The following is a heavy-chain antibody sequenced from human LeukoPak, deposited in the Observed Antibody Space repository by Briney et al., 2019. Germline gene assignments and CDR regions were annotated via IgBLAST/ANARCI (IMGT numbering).Heavy chain of an antibody. D-gene: IGHD3-22*01. Sequence: GRSLRLSCAASGFTFSSYAMHWVRQAPGKGLEWVAVISYDGSNKYYADSVEGRFTISRDNSKNTLYLQMNSLRAEDTAVYYCARPMTYYYDSSGYFLPDYWGQGTLVTVSS. J-gene: IGHJ4*02. CDR1: GFTFSSYA. CDR3: ARPMTYYYDSSGYFLPDY. V-gene: IGHV3-30-3*01. CDR2: ISYDGSNK.